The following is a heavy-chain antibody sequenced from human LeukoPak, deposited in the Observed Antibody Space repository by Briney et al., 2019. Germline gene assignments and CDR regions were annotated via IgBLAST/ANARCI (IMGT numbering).Heavy chain of an antibody. CDR2: ISYDGSNK. D-gene: IGHD6-13*01. CDR1: GFTFSSYG. V-gene: IGHV3-30*18. J-gene: IGHJ4*02. Sequence: GGSLRLSCAASGFTFSSYGMHWVRQAPGKGLEWVAVISYDGSNKYYADSVKGRFTISRDNSKNTLYLQMNSLRAEDTAVHYCAKERYSSSWYDYWGQGTLVTVSS. CDR3: AKERYSSSWYDY.